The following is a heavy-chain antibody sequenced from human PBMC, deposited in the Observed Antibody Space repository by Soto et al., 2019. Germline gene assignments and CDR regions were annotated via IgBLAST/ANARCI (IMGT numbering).Heavy chain of an antibody. V-gene: IGHV4-31*03. J-gene: IGHJ6*02. D-gene: IGHD2-21*02. Sequence: SETLSLTCTVSRDSISSTGYYWSWFRQHTGKGLEWIGYIHYSGSTYYNPSLKSRVTLSLDTPKKHFSLKLSSVTAASTAAYFCASDHRCSKQHCCMDVWGPGTTGTVSS. CDR2: IHYSGST. CDR1: RDSISSTGYY. CDR3: ASDHRCSKQHCCMDV.